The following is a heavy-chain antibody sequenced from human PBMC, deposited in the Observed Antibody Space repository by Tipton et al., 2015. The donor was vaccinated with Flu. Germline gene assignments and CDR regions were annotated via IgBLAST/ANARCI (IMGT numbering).Heavy chain of an antibody. D-gene: IGHD4-17*01. CDR2: IWYDGSNK. Sequence: SGINFSRYGMHWVRQAPGKGLEWVALIWYDGSNKYYGDSVKGRFTISRDNSKNTLYLQMNTLRVEDTAVYYCTRVDTVTGAPFDYWGQGTLVTVSS. CDR1: GINFSRYG. CDR3: TRVDTVTGAPFDY. J-gene: IGHJ4*02. V-gene: IGHV3-33*01.